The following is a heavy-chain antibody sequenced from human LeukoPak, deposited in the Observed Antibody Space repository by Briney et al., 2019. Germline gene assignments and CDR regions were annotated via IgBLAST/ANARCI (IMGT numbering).Heavy chain of an antibody. CDR3: ARDGFPYYYDSSGYSLDY. Sequence: ASVKVSCKASGYTFTSYYMHWVRQAPGQGLEWMGIINPSGGSTSYAQKFQGRVTMTRDTSTSTVYMALSSLRSEDTAVYYCARDGFPYYYDSSGYSLDYWGQGTLVTVSS. CDR2: INPSGGST. V-gene: IGHV1-46*01. D-gene: IGHD3-22*01. CDR1: GYTFTSYY. J-gene: IGHJ4*02.